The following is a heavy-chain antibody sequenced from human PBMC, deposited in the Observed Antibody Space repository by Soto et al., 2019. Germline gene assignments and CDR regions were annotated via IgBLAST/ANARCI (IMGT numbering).Heavy chain of an antibody. Sequence: QVQLVQSGAEVKKPGASVKVSCKASGYTFTSYGISWVRQAPGQGLEWMGWISAYNGNTNYAQKLQGRVTMTTDTSTSTAYMELRSLRSDVTAVYYCARTAETIRFPYNWFDPWGQGTLVTVSS. D-gene: IGHD3-3*01. CDR2: ISAYNGNT. CDR1: GYTFTSYG. J-gene: IGHJ5*02. CDR3: ARTAETIRFPYNWFDP. V-gene: IGHV1-18*04.